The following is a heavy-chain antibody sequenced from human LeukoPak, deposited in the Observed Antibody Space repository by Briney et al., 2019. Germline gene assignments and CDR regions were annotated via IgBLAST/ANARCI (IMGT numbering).Heavy chain of an antibody. J-gene: IGHJ4*02. CDR3: ARRRGWKQQLVYFDY. CDR1: GGSITSYY. CDR2: LFHSGTR. Sequence: PSETLCLTCTVSGGSITSYYWSWIRQPPGKGLEWVGYLFHSGTRRYNPSLKSRVTISADTTKNQIFLTLNSTTAADTAVYYCARRRGWKQQLVYFDYWGQGTLATVSS. V-gene: IGHV4-59*08. D-gene: IGHD6-13*01.